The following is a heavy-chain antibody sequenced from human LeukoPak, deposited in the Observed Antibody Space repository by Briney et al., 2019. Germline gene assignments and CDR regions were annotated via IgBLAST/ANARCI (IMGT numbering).Heavy chain of an antibody. D-gene: IGHD2-15*01. CDR2: IYTSGST. CDR3: ARGYCSGGSCLYDY. CDR1: GGSISSGSYY. V-gene: IGHV4-61*02. J-gene: IGHJ4*02. Sequence: SETLSLTCTVSGGSISSGSYYWSWIRQPAGKGLEWIGRIYTSGSTNYNPSLKSRVTIPVDTSKNQFSLKLSSVTAADTAVYYCARGYCSGGSCLYDYWGQGTLVTVSS.